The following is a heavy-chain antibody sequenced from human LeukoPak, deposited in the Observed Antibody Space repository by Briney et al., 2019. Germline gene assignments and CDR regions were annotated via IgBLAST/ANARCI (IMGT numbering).Heavy chain of an antibody. D-gene: IGHD2-15*01. V-gene: IGHV1-69*13. CDR2: IIPIFGTA. CDR1: GGTFSSYA. J-gene: IGHJ6*02. Sequence: HRASVKVSCEASGGTFSSYAISWVRQAPGQGLEWMGGIIPIFGTANYAQKFQGRVTITADESTSTAYMELSSLRSEDTAVYYCAVGVVAATSASYYYYGMDVWGQGTTVTVSS. CDR3: AVGVVAATSASYYYYGMDV.